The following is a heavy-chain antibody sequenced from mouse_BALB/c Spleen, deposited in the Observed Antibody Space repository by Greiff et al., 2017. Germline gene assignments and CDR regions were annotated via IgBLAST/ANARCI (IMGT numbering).Heavy chain of an antibody. CDR2: IYPGNVNT. V-gene: IGHV1S56*01. CDR3: ARCPYYGNYWAMDY. J-gene: IGHJ4*01. D-gene: IGHD2-10*01. Sequence: QVQLQQSGPELVKPGASVRISCKASGYTFTSYYIHWVKQRPGQGLEWIGWIYPGNVNTKYNEKFKGKATLTADKSSSTAYMQLSSLTSEDSAVYFCARCPYYGNYWAMDYWGQGTSVAVSS. CDR1: GYTFTSYY.